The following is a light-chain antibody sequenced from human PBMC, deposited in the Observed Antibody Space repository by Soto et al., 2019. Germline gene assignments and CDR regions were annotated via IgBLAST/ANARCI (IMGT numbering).Light chain of an antibody. CDR3: RQYRTTPPYT. CDR2: GSS. CDR1: QSVDNNY. V-gene: IGKV3-20*01. Sequence: EVVLTQSPATLSLSPGERATLSCRASQSVDNNYFAWYQQKHGPAPSLLFFGSSDRATGIPDRISGSWSGGEVILTIIRLEPADFVVYYCRQYRTTPPYTFGQGTKLDIK. J-gene: IGKJ2*01.